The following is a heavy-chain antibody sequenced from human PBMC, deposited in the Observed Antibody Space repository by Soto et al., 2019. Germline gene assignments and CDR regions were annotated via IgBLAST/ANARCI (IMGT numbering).Heavy chain of an antibody. D-gene: IGHD5-12*01. J-gene: IGHJ4*02. CDR1: CYSISSGFY. Sequence: SETLSLTCAVSCYSISSGFYWGWIRQPPGKGLEWIVIMFHSGSTYYNPSLHSRVTISVDTSKNQVSLKLTSVTVADTAVYFCANQRSREGYNFIEYWGQGIQVTVSS. CDR2: MFHSGST. CDR3: ANQRSREGYNFIEY. V-gene: IGHV4-38-2*01.